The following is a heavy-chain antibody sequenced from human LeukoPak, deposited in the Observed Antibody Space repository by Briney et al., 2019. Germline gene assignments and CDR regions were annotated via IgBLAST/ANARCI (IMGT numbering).Heavy chain of an antibody. CDR2: ISAYNGNT. CDR1: GYTFTSYG. Sequence: ASVKVSCKASGYTFTSYGISWVRQAPGQGLEWMGWISAYNGNTNYAQKLQGRVTITTDESTSTAYMELSSLRSEDTAVYYCASSEYSSSSWIYYYYYMDVWGKGTTVTVSS. D-gene: IGHD6-6*01. V-gene: IGHV1-18*01. CDR3: ASSEYSSSSWIYYYYYMDV. J-gene: IGHJ6*03.